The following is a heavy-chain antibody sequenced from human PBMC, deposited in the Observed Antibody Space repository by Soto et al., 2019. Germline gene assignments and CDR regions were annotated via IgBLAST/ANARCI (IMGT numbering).Heavy chain of an antibody. V-gene: IGHV2-5*02. D-gene: IGHD6-13*01. CDR3: AHSRIAAAGTIGYYHAMDV. CDR1: GFSLSTSGVG. CDR2: IYWDDDK. Sequence: GSGPTLVNPTQTLTLTCTFSGFSLSTSGVGVGWIRQPPGKALEWLALIYWDDDKRYSPSLKSRLTITKDTSKNQVVLTMTNMDPVDTATYYCAHSRIAAAGTIGYYHAMDVWGQGTTVTVSS. J-gene: IGHJ6*02.